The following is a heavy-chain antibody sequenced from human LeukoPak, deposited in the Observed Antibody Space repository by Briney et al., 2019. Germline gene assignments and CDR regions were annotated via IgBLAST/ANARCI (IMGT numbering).Heavy chain of an antibody. CDR1: GGTFSSYV. V-gene: IGHV1-69*13. D-gene: IGHD5-12*01. CDR2: ITPIFGTA. J-gene: IGHJ5*02. CDR3: ARVGDDIVAGGSWFDP. Sequence: ASVKVSCKASGGTFSSYVISWVRQAPGQGLEWMGGITPIFGTAKYAQKFQGRVSITADESTSTAYMGLSSLRSEDTAVYYCARVGDDIVAGGSWFDPWGQGTLVTVSS.